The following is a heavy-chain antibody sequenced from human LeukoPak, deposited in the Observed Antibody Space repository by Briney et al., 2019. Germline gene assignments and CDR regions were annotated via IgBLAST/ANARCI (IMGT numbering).Heavy chain of an antibody. CDR3: ARAWGYNVENYYYMDV. V-gene: IGHV3-23*01. Sequence: GSLRLSCAASGFTFSTYAMSWVRQIPGKGLEWVSAISGSDDGTYYADSVKGRFTISRDNAKNSLYLQMNSLRAEDTAVYYCARAWGYNVENYYYMDVWGKGTTVTVSS. J-gene: IGHJ6*03. CDR2: ISGSDDGT. CDR1: GFTFSTYA. D-gene: IGHD5-24*01.